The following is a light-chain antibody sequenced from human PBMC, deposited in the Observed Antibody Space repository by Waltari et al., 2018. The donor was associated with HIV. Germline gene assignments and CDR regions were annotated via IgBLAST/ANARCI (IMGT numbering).Light chain of an antibody. V-gene: IGLV2-8*01. CDR2: DVN. J-gene: IGLJ2*01. CDR3: AAYAGNNIVI. CDR1: SSDIGYFTY. Sequence: QSALTQPPSASGSPGQSVTVSCTGTSSDIGYFTYASWYQQHPGKAPKLLIYDVNKRPSGVPDRFSASKSGATASLTVSGLLAEDEADYYCAAYAGNNIVIFGGGTKVTV.